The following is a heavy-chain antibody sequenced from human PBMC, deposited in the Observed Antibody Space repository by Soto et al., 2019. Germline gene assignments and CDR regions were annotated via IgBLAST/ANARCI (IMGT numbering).Heavy chain of an antibody. CDR2: INHSGST. J-gene: IGHJ4*02. CDR1: GGSFSGYY. V-gene: IGHV4-34*01. Sequence: QVQLQQWGAGLLKPSETLSLTCAVYGGSFSGYYWSWIRQPPGKGLEWIGEINHSGSTNYNPSLKSRLTISVDTSKNQFPLKLSSVTAADTALYYCVACACGDYPRYWGQGTLVTVSS. D-gene: IGHD4-17*01. CDR3: VACACGDYPRY.